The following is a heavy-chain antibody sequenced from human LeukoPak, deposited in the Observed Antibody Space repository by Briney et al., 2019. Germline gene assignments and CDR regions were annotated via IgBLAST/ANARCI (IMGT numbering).Heavy chain of an antibody. CDR1: GYTFTGYY. J-gene: IGHJ6*03. D-gene: IGHD1-1*01. V-gene: IGHV1-2*02. CDR2: INPNSGGT. Sequence: ASVKVSCKASGYTFTGYYMHWVRQAPGQGLEWMGWINPNSGGTNYAQKFQGRVTMTRDTSISTAYMELSRLRSDDTAVYYCARGARAGTYYYYYYMDVWGKGTTVTVSS. CDR3: ARGARAGTYYYYYYMDV.